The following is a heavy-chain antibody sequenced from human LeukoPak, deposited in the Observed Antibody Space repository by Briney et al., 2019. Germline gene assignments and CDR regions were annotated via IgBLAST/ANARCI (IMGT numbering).Heavy chain of an antibody. J-gene: IGHJ4*02. CDR1: GFTVSSNH. V-gene: IGHV3-53*01. CDR3: AKDIGQWELLFDY. D-gene: IGHD1-26*01. Sequence: PGGSLRLSCAASGFTVSSNHMSWVRQAPGKGLEWVSVIYSGGSTYYADSVKGRFTISRDNSKNTLYLQMNSLRAEDTAVYYCAKDIGQWELLFDYWGQGTLVTVSS. CDR2: IYSGGST.